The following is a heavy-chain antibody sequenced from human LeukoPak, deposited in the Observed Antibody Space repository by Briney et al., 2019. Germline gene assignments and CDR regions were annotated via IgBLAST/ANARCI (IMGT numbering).Heavy chain of an antibody. D-gene: IGHD1-26*01. CDR3: ARVQWEIQNNWFDP. J-gene: IGHJ5*02. Sequence: SVKVSCKASGGTFSSYAISWVRQAPGQGLEWMGGIIPIFGTANYAQKFQGRVTITADESTSTAYMELSSLRSEDTAVYYCARVQWEIQNNWFDPWGQGTLVTVSS. CDR1: GGTFSSYA. V-gene: IGHV1-69*13. CDR2: IIPIFGTA.